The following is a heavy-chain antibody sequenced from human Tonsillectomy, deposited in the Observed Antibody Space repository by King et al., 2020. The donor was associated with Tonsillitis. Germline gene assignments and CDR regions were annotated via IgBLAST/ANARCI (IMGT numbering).Heavy chain of an antibody. CDR1: GFTFSSFE. V-gene: IGHV3-13*01. D-gene: IGHD1-26*01. J-gene: IGHJ4*02. CDR2: IGTAGDT. CDR3: ARTNGAIFDY. Sequence: VQLVESGGGLVQPGWSLRLSCAASGFTFSSFEMHWVRQATGKSLEWVSSIGTAGDTYYAGSVKGRFTVSRENAKNSLDLQMNNLRAGDTAVYYCARTNGAIFDYWGQGTLVTVSS.